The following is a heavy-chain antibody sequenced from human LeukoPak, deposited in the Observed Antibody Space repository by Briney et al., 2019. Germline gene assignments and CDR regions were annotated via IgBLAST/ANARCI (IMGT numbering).Heavy chain of an antibody. CDR2: INHSGST. CDR3: ARGLSTYYDFWSGYSRNWFDP. J-gene: IGHJ5*02. CDR1: GGSFSGYY. Sequence: PSETLSLTCAVYGGSFSGYYWSWIRQPPGKGLEWIGEINHSGSTNYNPSLKSRVTTSVDTSKNQFSLKLSSVTAADTAVYYCARGLSTYYDFWSGYSRNWFDPWGQGTLVTVSS. V-gene: IGHV4-34*01. D-gene: IGHD3-3*01.